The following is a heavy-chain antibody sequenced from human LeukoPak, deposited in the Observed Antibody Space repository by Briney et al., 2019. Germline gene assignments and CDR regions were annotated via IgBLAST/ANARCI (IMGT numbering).Heavy chain of an antibody. Sequence: GSLRLSCAASGFTFSSYAMSWVRQAPGKGLEWIGYIYYSGSTNYNPSLKSRVTISVDTSKNQFSLKLSSVTAADTAVYYCATASSGSYDYWGQGTLVTVSS. CDR3: ATASSGSYDY. CDR1: GFTFSSYA. V-gene: IGHV4-59*01. J-gene: IGHJ4*02. CDR2: IYYSGST. D-gene: IGHD1-26*01.